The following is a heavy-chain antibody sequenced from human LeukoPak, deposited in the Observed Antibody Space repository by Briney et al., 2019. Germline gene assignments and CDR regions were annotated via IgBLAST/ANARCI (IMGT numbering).Heavy chain of an antibody. V-gene: IGHV4-39*01. CDR2: IYYSGST. J-gene: IGHJ3*02. Sequence: SETLSLPCTVSGGSINSGPSSGGWIRHPPGKGLEWFGSIYYSGSTYYNPSLKSRVTISVDTSKNQFSLKLNSVTAADTAVYYCAGPPRSDIFDAFDMWGQGTMVTVSS. D-gene: IGHD3-9*01. CDR3: AGPPRSDIFDAFDM. CDR1: GGSINSGPSS.